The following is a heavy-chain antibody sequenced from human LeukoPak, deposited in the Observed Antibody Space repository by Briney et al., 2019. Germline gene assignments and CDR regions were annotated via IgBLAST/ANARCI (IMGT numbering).Heavy chain of an antibody. D-gene: IGHD3-10*01. CDR3: ARGPYYYGSGSYYNSWTDY. CDR2: ISSSSSYI. Sequence: GGSLRLSCAASGFTFSSYSMNWVRQAPGKGLEWVSSISSSSSYIYYADSVKGRFTISRDNAKNSLYLQMNSLRAEDTAVYYCARGPYYYGSGSYYNSWTDYWGQGTLVTVSS. V-gene: IGHV3-21*01. CDR1: GFTFSSYS. J-gene: IGHJ4*02.